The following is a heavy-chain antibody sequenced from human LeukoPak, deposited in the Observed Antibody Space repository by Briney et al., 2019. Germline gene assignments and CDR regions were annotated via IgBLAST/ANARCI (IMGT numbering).Heavy chain of an antibody. V-gene: IGHV1-69*06. CDR1: GGTFSSYA. Sequence: ASVKVSCKASGGTFSSYAISWVRQAPGQGLEWMGGIIPIFGTANYVQKFQGRVTITADKSTSTAYMELSSLRSEDTAVYYCARASAAGTTPYDYWGQGTLVTVSS. CDR2: IIPIFGTA. J-gene: IGHJ4*02. CDR3: ARASAAGTTPYDY. D-gene: IGHD6-13*01.